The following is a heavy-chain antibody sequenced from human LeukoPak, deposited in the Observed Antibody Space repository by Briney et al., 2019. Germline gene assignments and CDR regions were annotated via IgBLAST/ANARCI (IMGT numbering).Heavy chain of an antibody. Sequence: GGSLRLSCAASGFTFSDYYMSWIRQAPGKGLEWISYISSSTYTNYADSVKGRFTVSRDNAKNSMYLQMNSLRAEDTAVYYCARISGSYVFDYWGQGTLVTVSS. CDR3: ARISGSYVFDY. D-gene: IGHD1-26*01. J-gene: IGHJ4*02. V-gene: IGHV3-11*03. CDR2: ISSSTYT. CDR1: GFTFSDYY.